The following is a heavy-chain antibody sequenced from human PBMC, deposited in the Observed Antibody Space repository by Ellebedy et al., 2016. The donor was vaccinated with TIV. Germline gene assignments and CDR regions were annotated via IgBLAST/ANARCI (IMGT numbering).Heavy chain of an antibody. CDR1: GGTFSSYA. J-gene: IGHJ4*02. V-gene: IGHV1-69*06. CDR2: IIPIFGTA. Sequence: SVKVSXXASGGTFSSYAISWVRQAPGQGLEWMGGIIPIFGTANYAQKFQGRVTITADKSTSTAYMELSSLRSEDTAVYYCARGFPGGRGYYFDYWGQGTLVTVSS. CDR3: ARGFPGGRGYYFDY. D-gene: IGHD3-16*01.